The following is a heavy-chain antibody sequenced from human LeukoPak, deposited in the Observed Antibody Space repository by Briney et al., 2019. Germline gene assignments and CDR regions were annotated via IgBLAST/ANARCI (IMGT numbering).Heavy chain of an antibody. D-gene: IGHD2-21*02. CDR3: AKGNTPVAYCGGDCYPLHY. J-gene: IGHJ4*02. CDR1: GFTFSSYA. Sequence: GVSLRLSCAASGFTFSSYAMSWVRQAPGKGLEWVSAISGSGGSTYYADSVKGRFTISRDNSKNTLYLQMNSLRAEDTAVYYCAKGNTPVAYCGGDCYPLHYWGQGTLVTVSS. CDR2: ISGSGGST. V-gene: IGHV3-23*01.